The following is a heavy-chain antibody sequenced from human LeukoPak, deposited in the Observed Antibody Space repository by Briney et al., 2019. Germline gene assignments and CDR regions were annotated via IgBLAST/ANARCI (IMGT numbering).Heavy chain of an antibody. CDR1: GFTFSSYA. Sequence: PGGSLRLSCAASGFTFSSYAMHWVRQVPGKGLEWVSAISDSGDRTYYADSVKGRFTISRDNSKNTLYLQMNSLRAEDTAVYYCAKDRNYDILTGYFLLDYWGQGTLVTVSS. J-gene: IGHJ4*02. CDR2: ISDSGDRT. CDR3: AKDRNYDILTGYFLLDY. D-gene: IGHD3-9*01. V-gene: IGHV3-23*01.